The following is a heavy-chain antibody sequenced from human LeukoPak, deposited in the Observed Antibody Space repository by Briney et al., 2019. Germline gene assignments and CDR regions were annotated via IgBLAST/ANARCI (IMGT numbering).Heavy chain of an antibody. CDR3: ARGIDSGSPPLGTFEV. D-gene: IGHD1-26*01. CDR2: ISAYNGNT. J-gene: IGHJ3*01. Sequence: ASVKVSCKASGYTFTSYGITWVRQAPGEGLELMGWISAYNGNTNYEQKFHGRVTMTTDTSTSTAFMELRSLRSDDTAMYFCARGIDSGSPPLGTFEVWGQGTMVTVSS. V-gene: IGHV1-18*01. CDR1: GYTFTSYG.